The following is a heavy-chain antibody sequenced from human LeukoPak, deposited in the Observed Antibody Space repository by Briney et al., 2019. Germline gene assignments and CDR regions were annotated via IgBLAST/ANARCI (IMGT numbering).Heavy chain of an antibody. J-gene: IGHJ1*01. CDR2: ISASGISI. CDR1: GLTFDSYD. CDR3: VPPAAGLHRTISTEYFQH. V-gene: IGHV3-48*03. Sequence: PGRSLRLSCAAAGLTFDSYDMYWVRQSPGKGPERVSYISASGISIKYADSVKGRFTISRDNAKNLVYLQMDSLRAEDTAVYYCVPPAAGLHRTISTEYFQHWARAPRSSSLQ. D-gene: IGHD6-13*01.